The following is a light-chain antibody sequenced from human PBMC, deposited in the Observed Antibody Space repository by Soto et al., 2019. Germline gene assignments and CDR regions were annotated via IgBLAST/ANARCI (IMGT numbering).Light chain of an antibody. J-gene: IGKJ4*01. CDR2: AAS. CDR1: QGISSY. CDR3: QQLNSYPLT. Sequence: IQLTQSPSSLSASVGDRVTITFRASQGISSYLAWYQQKPGKAPKLLIYAASTLQSGVPSRFSGSGSGTDFTLTISSLQPEDFATYYCQQLNSYPLTFGGGTMVDIK. V-gene: IGKV1-9*01.